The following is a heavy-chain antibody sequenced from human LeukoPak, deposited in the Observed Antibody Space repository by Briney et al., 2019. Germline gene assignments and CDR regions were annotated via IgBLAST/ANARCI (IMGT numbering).Heavy chain of an antibody. CDR1: GFTFGDYA. J-gene: IGHJ4*02. CDR2: IGSKAYGGTT. Sequence: SGGSLRLSCTAFGFTFGDYAMSWVRQAPGKGLEWVGVIGSKAYGGTTDYAASVKGRFTISRDDSKSIAYLQMNSLRAEDTAVYYCAKDLHYGSADYWGQGTLVTVSS. CDR3: AKDLHYGSADY. D-gene: IGHD3-10*01. V-gene: IGHV3-49*04.